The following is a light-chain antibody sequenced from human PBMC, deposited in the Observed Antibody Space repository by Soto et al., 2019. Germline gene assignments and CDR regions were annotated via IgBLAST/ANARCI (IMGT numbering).Light chain of an antibody. Sequence: QSALTQPASVSGSPGQSITISCTGTSTDVGGFNYVSWYQQHPGKVPKLLIFEVINRPSGVSNRFSGSKSGNTASLTISGVQADDEADYYCSSYTRITGTYVFGTGTKVTVL. J-gene: IGLJ1*01. CDR2: EVI. CDR1: STDVGGFNY. V-gene: IGLV2-14*01. CDR3: SSYTRITGTYV.